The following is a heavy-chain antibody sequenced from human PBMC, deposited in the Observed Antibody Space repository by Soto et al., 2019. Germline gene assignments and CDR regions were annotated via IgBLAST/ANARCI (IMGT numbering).Heavy chain of an antibody. D-gene: IGHD3-10*01. CDR1: GFIFNKYS. Sequence: EVQLVESGGGLVQPGGSLRLSCAASGFIFNKYSMSWVRQAPGKGLEWVSYISANSRTLYYADSVKGRFTISRDNAKNLLYLQMDSPRAEDTAVYYCVGGLYYQPGAGWFDPWGQGTRVTVSS. CDR2: ISANSRTL. CDR3: VGGLYYQPGAGWFDP. V-gene: IGHV3-48*01. J-gene: IGHJ5*02.